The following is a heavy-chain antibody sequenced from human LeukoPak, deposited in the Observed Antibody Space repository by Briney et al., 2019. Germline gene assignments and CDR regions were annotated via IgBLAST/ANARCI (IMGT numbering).Heavy chain of an antibody. D-gene: IGHD1-1*01. CDR1: GFTFSSYS. V-gene: IGHV3-21*01. CDR2: ISSSSSYI. CDR3: VRDRLLEDRDYHYYYYMDV. Sequence: GGSLRLSCAASGFTFSSYSMNWVRQAPGKGLEWVSSISSSSSYIYYADSVRGRFTISRDNAKNSLSLQMNSLRAEDTAVYYCVRDRLLEDRDYHYYYYMDVWGIGTTVTVSS. J-gene: IGHJ6*03.